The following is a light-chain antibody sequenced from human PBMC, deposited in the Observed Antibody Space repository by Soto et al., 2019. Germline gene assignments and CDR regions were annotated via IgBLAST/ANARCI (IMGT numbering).Light chain of an antibody. CDR3: QSNDNGLSGSDV. J-gene: IGLJ1*01. Sequence: QSVLTQPPSVSGAPGQRVTISCTGSSSNIEAGYDVNWYQQLPETAPKLLIFGDSNRPSGVPDRFSGSKSGTSASLVITGLQADDEADYYCQSNDNGLSGSDVFGTGTKVTVL. V-gene: IGLV1-40*01. CDR1: SSNIEAGYD. CDR2: GDS.